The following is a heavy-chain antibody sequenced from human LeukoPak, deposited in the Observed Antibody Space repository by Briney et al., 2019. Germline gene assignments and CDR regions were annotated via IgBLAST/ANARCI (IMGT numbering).Heavy chain of an antibody. J-gene: IGHJ6*02. CDR3: ARYCGGDCYGMDV. CDR1: GFTFSSYW. V-gene: IGHV3-7*01. D-gene: IGHD2-21*01. CDR2: IKQDGSEK. Sequence: GGSLRLSCTASGFTFSSYWMSWVRQAPGKGLEWVANIKQDGSEKDYVDSVKGRFTISRDNAKNSLYLQMNNLRAEDTAVYYCARYCGGDCYGMDVWGQGTTVTVSS.